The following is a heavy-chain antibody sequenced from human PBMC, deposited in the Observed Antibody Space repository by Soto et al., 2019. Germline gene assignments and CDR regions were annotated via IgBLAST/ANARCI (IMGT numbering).Heavy chain of an antibody. J-gene: IGHJ4*02. CDR1: GFTFSSYA. Sequence: PGGSLRLSCAASGFTFSSYAMSWVRQAPGKGLEWVSAISGSGGSTYYADSVKGRFTISRDNSKNTLYLQMNSLRAEDTAVYYCAKDMGMTTVTFLDYWGQGPLVPVS. CDR3: AKDMGMTTVTFLDY. D-gene: IGHD4-17*01. CDR2: ISGSGGST. V-gene: IGHV3-23*01.